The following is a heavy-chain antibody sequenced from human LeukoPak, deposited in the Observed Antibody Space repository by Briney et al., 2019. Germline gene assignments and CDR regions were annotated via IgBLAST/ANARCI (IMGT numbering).Heavy chain of an antibody. V-gene: IGHV3-21*01. J-gene: IGHJ4*02. D-gene: IGHD3-16*01. CDR1: GFTFSSYS. CDR2: ISTSSTYI. CDR3: ARLGEKADFDY. Sequence: GGSLRLSCAASGFTFSSYSMNWVRQAPTKGLEWVSSISTSSTYIYYADSVKGRFTISRDNAKNSLYLQINSLRAEDTAVYYCARLGEKADFDYWGQGTLVTVSS.